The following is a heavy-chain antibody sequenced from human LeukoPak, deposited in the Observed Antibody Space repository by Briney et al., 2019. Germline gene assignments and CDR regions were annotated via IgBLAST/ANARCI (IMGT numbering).Heavy chain of an antibody. V-gene: IGHV1-18*01. J-gene: IGHJ4*02. CDR1: GYTFTSYG. Sequence: ASVKVSCKASGYTFTSYGISWVRQAPGQGLEWMGWISAYNGNTNYAQKLQGRVTMTTDTSTSTAYMELRSLRSDDTAVYYCARDNSITMVRGVIIPPHYLDYWGQGTLVTVSS. D-gene: IGHD3-10*01. CDR3: ARDNSITMVRGVIIPPHYLDY. CDR2: ISAYNGNT.